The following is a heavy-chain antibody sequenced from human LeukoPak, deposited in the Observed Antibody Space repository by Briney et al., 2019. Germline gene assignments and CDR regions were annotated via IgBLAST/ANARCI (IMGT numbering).Heavy chain of an antibody. J-gene: IGHJ3*02. CDR2: FDPEDGET. Sequence: ASVKVSCKVSGYTLTELSMHWVRQAPGKGFEWMGGFDPEDGETIYAQKFQGRVTMTEDTSTDTAYMELSSLRSEDTAVYYCATVSRLLDAFDIWGQGTMVTVSS. CDR1: GYTLTELS. CDR3: ATVSRLLDAFDI. D-gene: IGHD1-26*01. V-gene: IGHV1-24*01.